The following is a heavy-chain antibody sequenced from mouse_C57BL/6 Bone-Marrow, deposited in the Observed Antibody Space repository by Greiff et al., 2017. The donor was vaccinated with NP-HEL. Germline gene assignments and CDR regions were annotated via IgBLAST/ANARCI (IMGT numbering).Heavy chain of an antibody. CDR1: GFTFSDYG. CDR2: ISSGSSTI. D-gene: IGHD1-1*01. V-gene: IGHV5-17*01. Sequence: DVMLVESGGGLVKPGGSLKLSCAASGFTFSDYGMHWVRQAPEKGLEWVAYISSGSSTIYYADTVKGRFTISRDNAKNTLFLQMTSLRSEDTAMYYCARPCYGSSGYAMDYWGQGTSVTVSS. J-gene: IGHJ4*01. CDR3: ARPCYGSSGYAMDY.